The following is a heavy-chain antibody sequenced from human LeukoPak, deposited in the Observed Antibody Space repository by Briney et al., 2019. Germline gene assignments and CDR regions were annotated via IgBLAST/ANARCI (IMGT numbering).Heavy chain of an antibody. CDR2: IYYSGST. V-gene: IGHV4-59*08. Sequence: SSETLSLTCTVSGGSISSYYWSWIRQPPGKGLKWIGYIYYSGSTNYNPSLKSRVTISVDTSKNQFSLKLSSVTAADTAVCYCARLPGIAAAGPPVFSAFDIWGQGTMVTVSS. D-gene: IGHD6-13*01. CDR3: ARLPGIAAAGPPVFSAFDI. CDR1: GGSISSYY. J-gene: IGHJ3*02.